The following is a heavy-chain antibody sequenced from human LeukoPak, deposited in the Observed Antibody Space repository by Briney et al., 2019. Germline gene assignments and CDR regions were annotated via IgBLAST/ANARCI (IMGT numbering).Heavy chain of an antibody. D-gene: IGHD3-9*01. CDR3: ARMGLLTGYYYLAEYYFDC. CDR2: INHSGST. Sequence: SETLSLTCAVYGGSFSGYYWGWIRQPPGKGLEWIGEINHSGSTNYNPSLKSRVTISVDTSKNQFSLKLSSVTAADTAVYYCARMGLLTGYYYLAEYYFDCWGQGTLVTVSS. CDR1: GGSFSGYY. V-gene: IGHV4-34*01. J-gene: IGHJ4*02.